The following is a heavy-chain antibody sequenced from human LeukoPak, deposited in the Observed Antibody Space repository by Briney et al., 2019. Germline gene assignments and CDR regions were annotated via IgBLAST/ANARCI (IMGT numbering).Heavy chain of an antibody. CDR3: AKEEGYCSSTSCPAFDY. CDR2: ISGNGGST. J-gene: IGHJ4*02. Sequence: GGSLRLSCAASGFTFSSYAMSWVRQAPGKGLEWVSAISGNGGSTYYADSVKGRFTISRDNSKNTLYLQMNSLRAEDTAVYYCAKEEGYCSSTSCPAFDYWGQGTLVTVSS. D-gene: IGHD2-2*01. V-gene: IGHV3-23*01. CDR1: GFTFSSYA.